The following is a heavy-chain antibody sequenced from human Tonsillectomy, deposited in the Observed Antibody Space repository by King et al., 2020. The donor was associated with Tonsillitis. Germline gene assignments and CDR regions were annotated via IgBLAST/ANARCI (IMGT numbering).Heavy chain of an antibody. CDR3: TSRILDYGDYEIRGGFDH. CDR2: IRSKAYGGTS. J-gene: IGHJ4*02. Sequence: VQLVESGGGLVQPRRSLRLSCAGSGFTFGDYIMSWFRQAPGKGLEWVGFIRSKAYGGTSEYAASVKGRFIFSRDDSKSIAYLRMNSLRTEDTAVYYCTSRILDYGDYEIRGGFDHWGQGTLVTVSS. V-gene: IGHV3-49*03. D-gene: IGHD4-17*01. CDR1: GFTFGDYI.